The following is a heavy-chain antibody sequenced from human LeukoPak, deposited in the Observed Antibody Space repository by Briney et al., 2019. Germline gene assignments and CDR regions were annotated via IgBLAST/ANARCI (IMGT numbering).Heavy chain of an antibody. CDR1: GFTFSSSA. V-gene: IGHV3-21*01. D-gene: IGHD4-11*01. J-gene: IGHJ4*02. Sequence: GGSLRLSCAASGFTFSSSAMNWVRQAPGKGLEWVSSINNVGSHIYYAGSVRGRFTISRDNAKNLLYLQMDSLRAEDTAVYYCARDPTQYLRYGYFDYWGQGTLVTVSS. CDR2: INNVGSHI. CDR3: ARDPTQYLRYGYFDY.